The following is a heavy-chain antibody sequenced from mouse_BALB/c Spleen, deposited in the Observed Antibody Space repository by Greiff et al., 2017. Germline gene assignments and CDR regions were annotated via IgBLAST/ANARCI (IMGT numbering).Heavy chain of an antibody. V-gene: IGHV1-80*01. CDR2: IYPGDGDT. Sequence: VQLQQSGAELVRPGSSVKISCKASGYAFSSYWMNWVKQRPGQGLEWIGQIYPGDGDTNYNGKFKGKATLTADKSSSTAYMQLSSLTSEDSAVYFCARVEYGNDSEFAYWGQGTLVTVSA. D-gene: IGHD2-10*02. J-gene: IGHJ3*01. CDR1: GYAFSSYW. CDR3: ARVEYGNDSEFAY.